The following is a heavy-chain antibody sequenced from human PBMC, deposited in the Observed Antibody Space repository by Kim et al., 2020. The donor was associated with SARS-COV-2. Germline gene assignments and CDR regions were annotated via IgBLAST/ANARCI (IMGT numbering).Heavy chain of an antibody. CDR3: ARGSAGSSSWELTDY. Sequence: GGSLRLSCAASGFTFSSYGMHWVRQAPGKGLEWVAVISYDGSNKYYADSVKGRFTISRDNSKNTLYLQMNSLRAEDTAVYYCARGSAGSSSWELTDYWGQGTLVTVSS. J-gene: IGHJ4*02. CDR2: ISYDGSNK. V-gene: IGHV3-33*05. D-gene: IGHD6-13*01. CDR1: GFTFSSYG.